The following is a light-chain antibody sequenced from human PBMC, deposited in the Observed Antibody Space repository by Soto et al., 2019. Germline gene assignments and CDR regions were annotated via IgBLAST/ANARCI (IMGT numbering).Light chain of an antibody. J-gene: IGLJ2*01. V-gene: IGLV1-40*01. CDR2: DNT. Sequence: QSVLPQPPSVSGAPGQRVTISCTGSSSNIGAGYDVHWYQQLPGTAPKLLIYDNTYRPSGVPDRFSGSKSGTSASLAIAGLQAEDEADYYCQSYDSSLSGVVFGGGTKLTVL. CDR3: QSYDSSLSGVV. CDR1: SSNIGAGYD.